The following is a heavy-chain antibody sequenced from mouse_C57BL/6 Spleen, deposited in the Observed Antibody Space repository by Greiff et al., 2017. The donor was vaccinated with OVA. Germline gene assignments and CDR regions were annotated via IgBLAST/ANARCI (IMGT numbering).Heavy chain of an antibody. V-gene: IGHV2-5*01. J-gene: IGHJ4*01. D-gene: IGHD2-1*01. CDR2: IWRGGST. Sequence: VQLQQSGPGLVQPSQSLSITGTVSGFSLTSYGVHWVRQSPGKGLEWLGVIWRGGSTDYNAAFMSRLSITKDNSKSQVFFKMNSLQADDTAIYYCAKNRIYYGNLYAMDYWGQGTSVTVSS. CDR3: AKNRIYYGNLYAMDY. CDR1: GFSLTSYG.